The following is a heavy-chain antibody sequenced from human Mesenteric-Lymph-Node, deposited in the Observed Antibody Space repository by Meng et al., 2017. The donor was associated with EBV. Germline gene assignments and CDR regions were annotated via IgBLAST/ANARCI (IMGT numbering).Heavy chain of an antibody. D-gene: IGHD3-22*01. CDR2: IGATGTAI. V-gene: IGHV3-11*01. CDR1: GFTFSDYY. J-gene: IGHJ4*02. CDR3: ARGAKPYDYDSSGYY. Sequence: QVQLVESGGGLFRPGGYXTLFCADSGFTFSDYYMSRMRQAPGKGLEWVSYIGATGTAIYYADSVKGRFTISRDNAKNSLYLQMDNLRADDTAVYYCARGAKPYDYDSSGYYWGQGSLVTVSS.